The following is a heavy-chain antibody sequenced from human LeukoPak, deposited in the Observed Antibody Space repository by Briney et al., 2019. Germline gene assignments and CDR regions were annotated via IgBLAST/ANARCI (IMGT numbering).Heavy chain of an antibody. CDR2: MNPNSGNT. D-gene: IGHD6-13*01. J-gene: IGHJ4*02. V-gene: IGHV1-8*01. CDR3: ARVWLGYSSSWYY. CDR1: GYTFTSYD. Sequence: AASVTVSCKASGYTFTSYDINWVRQAPGQGLEWMGWMNPNSGNTGYAQKFQGRVTMTRNTSISTAYMELSSLRSEDTAVYYCARVWLGYSSSWYYWGQGTLVTVSS.